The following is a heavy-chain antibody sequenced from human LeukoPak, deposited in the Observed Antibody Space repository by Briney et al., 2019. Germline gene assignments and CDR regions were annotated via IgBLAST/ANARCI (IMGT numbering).Heavy chain of an antibody. CDR3: ARESKGRSKIDY. CDR2: IWYDGSYQ. J-gene: IGHJ4*02. V-gene: IGHV3-33*01. D-gene: IGHD4-17*01. CDR1: GFSLNNFG. Sequence: GGSLRLSCAVSGFSLNNFGVNWVRQAPGKGLEWVAVIWYDGSYQYYADTVKGRFTISRDNANKSLYLQMNSLRAEDTAVYYCARESKGRSKIDYWGQGTLVTVSS.